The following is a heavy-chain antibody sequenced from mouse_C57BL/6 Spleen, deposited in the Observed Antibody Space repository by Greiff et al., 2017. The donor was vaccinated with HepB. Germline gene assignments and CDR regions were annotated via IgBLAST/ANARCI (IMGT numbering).Heavy chain of an antibody. V-gene: IGHV1-64*01. CDR3: ARWVYYDYDVGAIDY. CDR1: GYTFTSYW. D-gene: IGHD2-4*01. J-gene: IGHJ4*01. CDR2: IHPNSGST. Sequence: QVQLQQSGAELVKPGASVKLSCKASGYTFTSYWMHWVKQRPGQGLEWIGMIHPNSGSTNYNEKFKSKATLTVDKSSSTAYMQLSSLTSEDSAVYYCARWVYYDYDVGAIDYWGQGTSVTVSS.